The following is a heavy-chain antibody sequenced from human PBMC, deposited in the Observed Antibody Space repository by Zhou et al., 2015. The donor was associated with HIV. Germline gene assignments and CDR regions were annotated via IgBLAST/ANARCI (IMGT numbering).Heavy chain of an antibody. CDR2: IIPIFGTA. D-gene: IGHD2-2*01. CDR3: ALGYCSSTSCSAPIYYYYMDV. CDR1: GGTFSSYA. Sequence: QVQLVQSGAEVKKPGSSVKVSCKASGGTFSSYAISWVRQAPGQGLEWMGGIIPIFGTANYAQKFQGRVTITADESTSTAYMELSSLRSEDTAVYYCALGYCSSTSCSAPIYYYYMDVWGKGTTVTVSS. J-gene: IGHJ6*03. V-gene: IGHV1-69*01.